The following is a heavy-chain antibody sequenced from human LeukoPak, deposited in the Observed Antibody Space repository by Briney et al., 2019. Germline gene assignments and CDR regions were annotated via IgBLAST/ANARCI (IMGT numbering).Heavy chain of an antibody. CDR1: GGSFSGYY. J-gene: IGHJ6*03. CDR2: INHSGST. Sequence: PSETLSLTCAVYGGSFSGYYWSWIRQPPGKGLEWIGEINHSGSTNYNPSLKSRVTISVDTSKNQFSLKLSSVTAADTAVYYCARRHYDRSDYYYCYMDVWGKGTTVTISS. D-gene: IGHD3-22*01. CDR3: ARRHYDRSDYYYCYMDV. V-gene: IGHV4-34*01.